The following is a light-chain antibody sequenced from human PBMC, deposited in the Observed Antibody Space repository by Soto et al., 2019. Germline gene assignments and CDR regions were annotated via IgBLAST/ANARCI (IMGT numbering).Light chain of an antibody. Sequence: HSVLTRQPSASGTPGERVTLSCSGRSSNVGGKPVNWYQHVTTTAHKPLTSTNTQRPSGVPARFSGSKSGTSASLAISGLQSELEADYYCASWDDSLNGPVFGTGTKVTVL. J-gene: IGLJ1*01. CDR1: SSNVGGKP. CDR3: ASWDDSLNGPV. CDR2: TNT. V-gene: IGLV1-44*01.